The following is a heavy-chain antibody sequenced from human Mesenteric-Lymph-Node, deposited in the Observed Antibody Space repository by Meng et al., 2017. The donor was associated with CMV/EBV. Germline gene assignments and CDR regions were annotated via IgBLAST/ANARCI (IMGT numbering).Heavy chain of an antibody. CDR3: ARDFVYEHNNYHYDLDV. CDR2: IKQDGSEK. J-gene: IGHJ6*02. Sequence: GGSLRLSCAASGFTFSSYWMSWVRQAPGKGLEWVANIKQDGSEKYYVDSVKGRFTISRDNAKNSLYLQMNSMRAEDTAVYYCARDFVYEHNNYHYDLDVWGQETTVTVSS. D-gene: IGHD5/OR15-5a*01. CDR1: GFTFSSYW. V-gene: IGHV3-7*01.